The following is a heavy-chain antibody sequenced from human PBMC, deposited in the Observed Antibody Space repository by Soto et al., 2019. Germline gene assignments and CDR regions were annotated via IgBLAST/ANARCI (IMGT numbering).Heavy chain of an antibody. Sequence: SETLSLTCTVSGGSITSYSWDWIRQPAGKGLEWIGRIYSSGSTNYNPSLKGRITMSVDTSKNQFSLRLSSVTAADTAVYYCARDPHYTDSSGYYVSSGNFDSWGQGILVTVSS. CDR3: ARDPHYTDSSGYYVSSGNFDS. V-gene: IGHV4-4*07. CDR1: GGSITSYS. D-gene: IGHD3-22*01. J-gene: IGHJ4*02. CDR2: IYSSGST.